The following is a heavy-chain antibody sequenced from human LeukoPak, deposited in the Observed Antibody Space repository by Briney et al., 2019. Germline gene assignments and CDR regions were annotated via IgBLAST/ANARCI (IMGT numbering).Heavy chain of an antibody. CDR2: ISSSSSYI. J-gene: IGHJ4*02. Sequence: GGSLRLSCAASGLTFSSYSMNWVRQAPGKGLEWVSSISSSSSYIYYADSVKGRFTISRDNAKNSLYLQMNSLRAEDTAVYYCARDRSFYGDPVQNWGQGTLVTVSS. D-gene: IGHD4-17*01. CDR3: ARDRSFYGDPVQN. V-gene: IGHV3-21*01. CDR1: GLTFSSYS.